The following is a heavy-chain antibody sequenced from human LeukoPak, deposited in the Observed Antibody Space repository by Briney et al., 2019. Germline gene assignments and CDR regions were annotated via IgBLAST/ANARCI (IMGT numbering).Heavy chain of an antibody. CDR1: GGTFSSYA. D-gene: IGHD4-17*01. Sequence: SVKVSCKASGGTFSSYAISWGRQAPGQGLGWMGRIIPIFGTANYAQKLQASVTITADKSTSTPYMHLSSMRSAEAAVSYSERAHDYGAFDFDYWGQGTLVTVSS. V-gene: IGHV1-69*06. CDR2: IIPIFGTA. J-gene: IGHJ4*02. CDR3: ERAHDYGAFDFDY.